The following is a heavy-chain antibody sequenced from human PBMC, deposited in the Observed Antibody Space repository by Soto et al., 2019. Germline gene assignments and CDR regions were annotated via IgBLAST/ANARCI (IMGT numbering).Heavy chain of an antibody. V-gene: IGHV4-34*01. J-gene: IGHJ4*02. CDR1: GGSFGGYY. Sequence: QVQLQQWGAGLLKPSETLSLTCAVYGGSFGGYYWSWIRQPPGKGLEWIGEINHSGSTNYNPSLKSRVTISVDTSKNQFSLKLSSVTAADTAVYYCARGQSSLLLDCWGQGVLVTVSS. CDR3: ARGQSSLLLDC. D-gene: IGHD2-8*02. CDR2: INHSGST.